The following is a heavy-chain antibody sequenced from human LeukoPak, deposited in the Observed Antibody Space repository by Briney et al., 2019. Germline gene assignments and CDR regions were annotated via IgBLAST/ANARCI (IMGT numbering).Heavy chain of an antibody. CDR1: KFTFTVYW. V-gene: IGHV3-7*01. CDR2: IKQDGSEK. Sequence: PGGSLRLSCSASKFTFTVYWMTWVRQAPGKGLEWVANIKQDGSEKYYVDSVKGRFTISRDNANNSLSLQMNSLRVEDTAVYYCARGRTMDVWGQGTTVTVSS. CDR3: ARGRTMDV. J-gene: IGHJ6*02.